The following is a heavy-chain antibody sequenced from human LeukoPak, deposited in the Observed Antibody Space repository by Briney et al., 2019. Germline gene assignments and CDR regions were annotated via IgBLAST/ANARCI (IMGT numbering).Heavy chain of an antibody. CDR3: ARDIAPSTYYYDSSGYFRGHGTFDI. Sequence: ASVKLSCKASGYTFTSYGISWVRQTPGQGLEWMGWISAYNGNTNYAQKLQGRVTMTTDTSTSTAYMELRSLRSDDTAVYYCARDIAPSTYYYDSSGYFRGHGTFDIWGQGTMVTVSS. CDR1: GYTFTSYG. J-gene: IGHJ3*02. D-gene: IGHD3-22*01. CDR2: ISAYNGNT. V-gene: IGHV1-18*01.